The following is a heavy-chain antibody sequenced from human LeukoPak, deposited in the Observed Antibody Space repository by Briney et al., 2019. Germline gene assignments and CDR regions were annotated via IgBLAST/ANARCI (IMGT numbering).Heavy chain of an antibody. J-gene: IGHJ6*02. D-gene: IGHD5-12*01. CDR2: ISWNSGSI. CDR1: GFTFDDYA. Sequence: LPGRSLRLSCAASGFTFDDYAMHWVRQAPGKGLEWVSGISWNSGSIGYADSVKGRFTISRDNAKNSLYLQMNSLRAEDTALYYCAKTEKGGYGAYYNYYGMDVWGQGTTVTVSS. V-gene: IGHV3-9*01. CDR3: AKTEKGGYGAYYNYYGMDV.